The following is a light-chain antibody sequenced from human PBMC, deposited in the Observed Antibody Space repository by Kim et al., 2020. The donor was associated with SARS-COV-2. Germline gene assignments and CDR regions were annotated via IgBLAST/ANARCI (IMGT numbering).Light chain of an antibody. Sequence: VSVGERITLSCRAGQRISSNLAWYQQTPGEVPRLIIYGASTKATDVPARFSGSGSGTEFTLTISCLHSEDFGTYYCQQFNDRPPYTFGQGTKLEI. CDR1: QRISSN. V-gene: IGKV3-15*01. J-gene: IGKJ2*01. CDR2: GAS. CDR3: QQFNDRPPYT.